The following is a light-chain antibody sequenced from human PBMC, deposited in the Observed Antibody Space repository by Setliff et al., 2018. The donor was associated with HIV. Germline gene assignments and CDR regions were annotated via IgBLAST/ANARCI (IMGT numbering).Light chain of an antibody. Sequence: QSALTQPASVSGSPGQSITISCTGTSSDVGSYNLVSWYQQRPGKAPKLMIYEGSKRPSGVSNRFSGSKSGNTASLTISGLQAEDEADYYCCSYAGSSPWVFGGGTQLTVL. V-gene: IGLV2-23*01. CDR3: CSYAGSSPWV. CDR1: SSDVGSYNL. CDR2: EGS. J-gene: IGLJ3*02.